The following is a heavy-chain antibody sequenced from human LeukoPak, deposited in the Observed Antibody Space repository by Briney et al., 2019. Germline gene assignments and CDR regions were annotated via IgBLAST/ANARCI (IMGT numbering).Heavy chain of an antibody. CDR1: GYTFTGYY. D-gene: IGHD4-17*01. Sequence: ASVKVSCKASGYTFTGYYMHWVRQAPGQGLEWMGWINPNSGGTNYAQKFQGRVTMTRDTSISTAYMELSRLRSDDTAVYYCARNLYGDHVGHDAFDIWGQGTMVTVSS. CDR3: ARNLYGDHVGHDAFDI. V-gene: IGHV1-2*02. J-gene: IGHJ3*02. CDR2: INPNSGGT.